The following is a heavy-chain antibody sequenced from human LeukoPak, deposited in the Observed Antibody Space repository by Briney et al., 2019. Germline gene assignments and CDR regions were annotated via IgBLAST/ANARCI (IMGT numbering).Heavy chain of an antibody. V-gene: IGHV4-39*07. J-gene: IGHJ4*02. CDR3: ARDLVIAARPDYTNFDY. CDR2: IYYSGSN. D-gene: IGHD6-6*01. CDR1: GGSISSSSYY. Sequence: SETLSLTCTVSGGSISSSSYYWGWIRQPPGKGLEWIGRIYYSGSNYYNPSLKSRVTISVDTSNNQFSLKLSSVTAADTAVYYCARDLVIAARPDYTNFDYWGQGTLVTVSS.